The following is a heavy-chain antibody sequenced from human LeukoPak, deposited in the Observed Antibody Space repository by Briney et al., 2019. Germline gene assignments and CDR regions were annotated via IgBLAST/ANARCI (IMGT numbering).Heavy chain of an antibody. Sequence: GASVKVSCKASGYTFTSYDINWVRQATGQGLEWMGWMNPNSGNTGYAQKFQGRVTMTRNTSISTAYMELSSLRSEDTAVYYCARGGYCSSTSCYEGYRYYYGMDVWGQGTTVTVSS. CDR3: ARGGYCSSTSCYEGYRYYYGMDV. D-gene: IGHD2-2*01. V-gene: IGHV1-8*01. CDR1: GYTFTSYD. CDR2: MNPNSGNT. J-gene: IGHJ6*02.